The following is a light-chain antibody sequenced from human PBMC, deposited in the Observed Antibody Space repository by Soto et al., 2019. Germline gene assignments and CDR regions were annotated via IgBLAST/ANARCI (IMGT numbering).Light chain of an antibody. V-gene: IGKV3-20*01. CDR1: QTVSSRY. CDR2: GAS. Sequence: EIVLTQSPGTLSLSPGERATLSCRASQTVSSRYLAWYQQKPGQAPRLLMYGASNRATGIPDRFSGSGSGTDFTLTISRLEPEDFAVYFCQQYGRSPPITFGQGTKVEIK. J-gene: IGKJ2*01. CDR3: QQYGRSPPIT.